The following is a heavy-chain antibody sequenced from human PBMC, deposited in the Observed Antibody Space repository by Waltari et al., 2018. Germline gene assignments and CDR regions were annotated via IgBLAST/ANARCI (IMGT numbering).Heavy chain of an antibody. CDR2: ISSSSSYI. V-gene: IGHV3-21*01. Sequence: EVQLVESGGGLVKPGGFLRLSCAASGFTFSSYSMNWVRQAPGKGLEWVSSISSSSSYIYYADSVKGRFTISRDNAKNSLYLQMNSLRAEDTAVYYCARGGIVGAPFDYWGQGTLVTVSS. D-gene: IGHD1-26*01. CDR1: GFTFSSYS. J-gene: IGHJ4*02. CDR3: ARGGIVGAPFDY.